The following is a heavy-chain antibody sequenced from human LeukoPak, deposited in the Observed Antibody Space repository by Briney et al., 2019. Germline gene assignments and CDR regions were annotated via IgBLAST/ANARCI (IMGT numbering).Heavy chain of an antibody. CDR3: ARGRLAAPSYYYYMDV. D-gene: IGHD3-16*01. J-gene: IGHJ6*03. Sequence: SETLSLTCTVSGGSISSYYWSWIRQPPGKGLEWIGYIYYSGSTNYNPSLKSRVTISVDTSKNQFSLKLSSVTAADTAVYYCARGRLAAPSYYYYMDVWGKGTTVTVSS. CDR2: IYYSGST. CDR1: GGSISSYY. V-gene: IGHV4-59*08.